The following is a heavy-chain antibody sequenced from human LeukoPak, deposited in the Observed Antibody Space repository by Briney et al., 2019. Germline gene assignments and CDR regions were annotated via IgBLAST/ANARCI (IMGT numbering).Heavy chain of an antibody. D-gene: IGHD2-15*01. J-gene: IGHJ4*02. CDR1: GFTFSSSV. CDR3: AKDAANLLYYFDY. Sequence: PGGSLRLSCAASGFTFSSSVMSWVRQAPGKGLEWVSSVSGSGGSTYYADSVKGRFTISRDNSKKTLYLQMNSLRAEDTAVYYCAKDAANLLYYFDYWGQGALVTVSS. CDR2: VSGSGGST. V-gene: IGHV3-23*01.